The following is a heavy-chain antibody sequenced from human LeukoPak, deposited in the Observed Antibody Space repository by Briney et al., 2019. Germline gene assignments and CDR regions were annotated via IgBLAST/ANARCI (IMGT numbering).Heavy chain of an antibody. CDR1: GHSLSGNY. CDR2: IYTSGSI. D-gene: IGHD5-24*01. J-gene: IGHJ2*01. V-gene: IGHV4-4*07. Sequence: PSETLSLTCTVSGHSLSGNYWSWIRQPAGKGLEWIVRIYTSGSINYNPSLKSRVSMSIDTSKNQLSLNLKSLTAADTAVYYCARHVSAYNPHWYFDLWGRGTLVTVSA. CDR3: ARHVSAYNPHWYFDL.